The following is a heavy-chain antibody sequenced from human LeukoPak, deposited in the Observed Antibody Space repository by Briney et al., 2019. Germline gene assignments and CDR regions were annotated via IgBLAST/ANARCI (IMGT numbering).Heavy chain of an antibody. J-gene: IGHJ6*02. V-gene: IGHV4-34*01. Sequence: SETLSLTCIVSGGSISSYYWSWIRQPPGKGLEWIGEINHSGSTNYNPSLKSRVTISVDTSKNQFSLKLSSVTAADTAVYYCARGRVNFWSDYYYGMDVWGQGTTVTVSS. CDR2: INHSGST. D-gene: IGHD3-3*01. CDR1: GGSISSYY. CDR3: ARGRVNFWSDYYYGMDV.